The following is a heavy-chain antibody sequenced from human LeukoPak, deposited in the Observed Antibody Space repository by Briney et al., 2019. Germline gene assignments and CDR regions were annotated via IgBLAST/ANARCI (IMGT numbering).Heavy chain of an antibody. CDR3: ARVGDSSGYDVVGTFDY. CDR2: IYHSGST. CDR1: GGSITDYY. D-gene: IGHD3-22*01. J-gene: IGHJ4*02. Sequence: SETLSLTCTVSGGSITDYYWGWIRQPPGKGLEWIGYIYHSGSTYYNPSLKSRVTISVDRSKNQFSLKLSSVTAADTAVYYCARVGDSSGYDVVGTFDYWGQGTLVTVSS. V-gene: IGHV4-59*12.